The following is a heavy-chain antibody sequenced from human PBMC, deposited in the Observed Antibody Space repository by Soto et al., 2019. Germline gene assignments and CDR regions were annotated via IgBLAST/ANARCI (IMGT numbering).Heavy chain of an antibody. CDR1: GGSISSGGYY. CDR2: IYYSGST. J-gene: IGHJ4*02. D-gene: IGHD3-22*01. V-gene: IGHV4-31*03. Sequence: LSLTCTVSGGSISSGGYYWSWIRQHPGKGLEWIGYIYYSGSTYYNPSLKSRVTISVDTSKNQFSLKLSSVTAADTAVYYCARVPEGYYYDSSDDDFDYWGQGTLVTVSS. CDR3: ARVPEGYYYDSSDDDFDY.